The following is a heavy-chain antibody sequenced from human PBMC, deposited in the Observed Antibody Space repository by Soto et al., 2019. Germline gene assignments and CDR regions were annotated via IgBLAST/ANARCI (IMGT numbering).Heavy chain of an antibody. CDR3: ARARRTGNYYYGMDV. CDR2: IIPIFGTA. D-gene: IGHD3-10*01. Sequence: WALVKVSCKASGGTFSSYAISWVRQAPGQGLEWMGGIIPIFGTANYAQKFQGRVTITADKSTSTAYMELSSLRSEDTAVYYCARARRTGNYYYGMDVWGQGTTVTVSS. CDR1: GGTFSSYA. J-gene: IGHJ6*02. V-gene: IGHV1-69*06.